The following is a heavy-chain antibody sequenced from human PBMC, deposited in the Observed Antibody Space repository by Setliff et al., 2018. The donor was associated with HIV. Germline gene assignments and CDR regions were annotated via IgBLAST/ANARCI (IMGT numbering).Heavy chain of an antibody. V-gene: IGHV4-39*07. D-gene: IGHD5-12*01. CDR2: VYYSGST. Sequence: KTSETLSLTCTVSGASSIYFWGWIRQPPGKGLEWIGSVYYSGSTYYNPSLKSRVTISMDTSKNQFSLKLNSVTAADTAVYYCARDTYHTGYLGWGPKPHYYYMDVWGKGTTVTVSS. CDR3: ARDTYHTGYLGWGPKPHYYYMDV. J-gene: IGHJ6*03. CDR1: GASSIYF.